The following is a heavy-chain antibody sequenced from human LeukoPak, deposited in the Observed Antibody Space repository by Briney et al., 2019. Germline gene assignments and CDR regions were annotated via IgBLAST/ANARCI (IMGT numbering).Heavy chain of an antibody. CDR3: ARRYGSGSYYWVRHWFDP. V-gene: IGHV3-23*01. Sequence: PGGSLRLSCAASGFTFSSYCMSWVRQAPGKGLEWVSGIGISAGSTYYTDSVKGRFTISRDNSKNTLYLQMNSLRAEDTAVYYCARRYGSGSYYWVRHWFDPWGQGTLVTVSS. D-gene: IGHD3-10*01. CDR1: GFTFSSYC. CDR2: IGISAGST. J-gene: IGHJ5*02.